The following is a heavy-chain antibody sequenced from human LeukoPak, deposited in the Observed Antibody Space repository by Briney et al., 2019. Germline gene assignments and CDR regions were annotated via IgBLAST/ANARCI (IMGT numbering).Heavy chain of an antibody. CDR1: GFTFSSYG. D-gene: IGHD6-19*01. J-gene: IGHJ4*02. CDR2: ISYDGSNK. CDR3: AKEGGGEIAVAGTFDY. Sequence: PGGSLRLSCAASGFTFSSYGMHWVRQAPGKGLEWVAVISYDGSNKYYADSVKGRFTISRDNSKNTLYLQMNSLRAEDTAVYYCAKEGGGEIAVAGTFDYWGQGTLVTVSS. V-gene: IGHV3-30*18.